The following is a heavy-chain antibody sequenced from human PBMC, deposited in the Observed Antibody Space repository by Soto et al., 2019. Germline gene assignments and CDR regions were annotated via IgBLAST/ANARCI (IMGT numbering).Heavy chain of an antibody. CDR3: ARDVGKQLATLDMDV. CDR2: INAGNGNT. V-gene: IGHV1-3*01. Sequence: ASVKVSCKASGYTFTSYAMHWVRQAPGQRLEWMGWINAGNGNTKYSQKFQGRVTITRDTSISTAYMELSRLRSDDTAVYYCARDVGKQLATLDMDVWGQGTTVTVS. CDR1: GYTFTSYA. D-gene: IGHD6-13*01. J-gene: IGHJ6*02.